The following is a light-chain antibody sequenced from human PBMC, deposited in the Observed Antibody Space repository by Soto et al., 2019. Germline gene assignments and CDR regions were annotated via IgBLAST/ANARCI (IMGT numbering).Light chain of an antibody. J-gene: IGKJ1*01. V-gene: IGKV3-15*01. CDR1: QSVSSN. CDR2: GAS. Sequence: EIVMTQSPSTLSVSPGERATLSCRASQSVSSNLAWYQQKPGQAPRLLIYGASTRATGIPARFSGSGSGTEFTLTISSLQPEDFAVYYCQHYSNWPPWTFGQGTKVDIK. CDR3: QHYSNWPPWT.